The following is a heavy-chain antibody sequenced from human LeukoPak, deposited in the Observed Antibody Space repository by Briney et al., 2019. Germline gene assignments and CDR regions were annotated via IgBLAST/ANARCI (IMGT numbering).Heavy chain of an antibody. D-gene: IGHD3-10*01. CDR1: GGSFSGYY. J-gene: IGHJ6*02. CDR3: ARATSFTMVRGVIRHYYYGMDV. CDR2: INRSGST. V-gene: IGHV4-34*01. Sequence: SSETLSLTCAVYGGSFSGYYWSWIRQPPGKGLEWIGEINRSGSTNYNPSLKSRVTISVDTSKNQFSLKLSSVTAADTAVYYCARATSFTMVRGVIRHYYYGMDVWGQGTTVTVSS.